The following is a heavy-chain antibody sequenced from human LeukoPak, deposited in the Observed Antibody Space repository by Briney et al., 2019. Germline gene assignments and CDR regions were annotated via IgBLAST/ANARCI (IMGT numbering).Heavy chain of an antibody. CDR3: AKPYIVVVPAPSPTDYYYMDV. J-gene: IGHJ6*03. D-gene: IGHD2-2*01. CDR2: ISGSGGST. Sequence: GRSLRLSCAASGFTFSSYAMSWVRQAPGKGLEWVSAISGSGGSTYYADSVKGRFTISRDNSKNTLYLQMNSLRAEDTAVYYCAKPYIVVVPAPSPTDYYYMDVWGKGTTVTVSS. CDR1: GFTFSSYA. V-gene: IGHV3-23*01.